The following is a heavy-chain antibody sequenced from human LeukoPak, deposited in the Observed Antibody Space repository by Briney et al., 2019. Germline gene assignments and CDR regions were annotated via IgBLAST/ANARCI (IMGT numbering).Heavy chain of an antibody. CDR1: GFPLSSYA. CDR3: AKDFSGWYY. V-gene: IGHV3-23*01. J-gene: IGHJ4*02. Sequence: AGGSLRLSCAASGFPLSSYAMSWVRQAPGKGLEWVSAISSSGGSTNYADSVKGRFTISRDNSKNTLYLQMNSLRAEDTAVYYCAKDFSGWYYWGQGTLVTVSS. D-gene: IGHD6-19*01. CDR2: ISSSGGST.